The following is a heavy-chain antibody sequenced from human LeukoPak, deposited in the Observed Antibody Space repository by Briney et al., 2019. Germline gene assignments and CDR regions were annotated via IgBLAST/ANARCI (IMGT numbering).Heavy chain of an antibody. J-gene: IGHJ4*02. D-gene: IGHD3-10*01. Sequence: GGSLRLSCAASGFTFSSYSMNWVRQAPGKGLEWVSSISSSSSYIYYADSVKGRFTISRDNAKNSLYLQMNSLRAEDTAVYYCAKLDGSGAGSSRPPIDYWGQGSLVTVSS. CDR3: AKLDGSGAGSSRPPIDY. V-gene: IGHV3-21*01. CDR2: ISSSSSYI. CDR1: GFTFSSYS.